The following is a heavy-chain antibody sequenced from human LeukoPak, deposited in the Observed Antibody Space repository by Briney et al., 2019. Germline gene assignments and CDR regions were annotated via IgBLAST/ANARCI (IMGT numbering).Heavy chain of an antibody. CDR2: IYSGGDT. Sequence: GGSLRLSCAASVFTVSSNYMMGWVRQAPGKGLEWVSGIYSGGDTYYGDSVKGRFTISRDNSNNTLYLQMNSLRAEDTAVYYCARGGYYFDYWGQGTLVTVSS. CDR3: ARGGYYFDY. CDR1: VFTVSSNY. J-gene: IGHJ4*02. V-gene: IGHV3-53*01.